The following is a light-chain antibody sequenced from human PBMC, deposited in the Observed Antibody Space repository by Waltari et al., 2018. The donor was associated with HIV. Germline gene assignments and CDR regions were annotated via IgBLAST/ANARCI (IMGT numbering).Light chain of an antibody. CDR1: QNVLYSSNNKNY. CDR2: WAS. Sequence: DIVMPQSPDSLAVSLGERATIHCNSGQNVLYSSNNKNYVVWYQQKPGQPPKLLIYWASTRESGVPDRFSGSGSGTDFTLTISSLQADDVAVYYCQQYYSTPWTFGQGTRVEIK. J-gene: IGKJ1*01. V-gene: IGKV4-1*01. CDR3: QQYYSTPWT.